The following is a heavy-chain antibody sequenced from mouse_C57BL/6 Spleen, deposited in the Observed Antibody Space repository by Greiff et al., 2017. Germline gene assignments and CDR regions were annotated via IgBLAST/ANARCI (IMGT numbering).Heavy chain of an antibody. D-gene: IGHD1-1*01. CDR2: IRSKRNNYAT. CDR3: VRHTVDYFDY. V-gene: IGHV10-1*01. CDR1: GFSFNTYA. J-gene: IGHJ2*01. Sequence: VQLKESGGGLVQPKGSLKLSCAASGFSFNTYAMNWVRQAPGQGLEWVARIRSKRNNYATYYADSVKDRFTISRDDSESMLYLQMNNLKTEDTAMYYCVRHTVDYFDYWGQGTTLTVSS.